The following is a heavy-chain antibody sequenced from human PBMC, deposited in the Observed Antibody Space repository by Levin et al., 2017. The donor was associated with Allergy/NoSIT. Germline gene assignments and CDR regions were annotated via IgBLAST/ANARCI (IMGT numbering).Heavy chain of an antibody. CDR3: ARETFSGSSGPLDY. J-gene: IGHJ4*02. CDR2: ISYDDGSQR. CDR1: GFTLSSYA. V-gene: IGHV3-30-3*01. Sequence: GGSLRLSCAASGFTLSSYAINWVRQAPGKGLEWVAVISYDDGSQRYYADSVKGRFTISRDNSRNTLYLQMNSLRADDTAVYYCARETFSGSSGPLDYWGQGTLVTVSS. D-gene: IGHD3-22*01.